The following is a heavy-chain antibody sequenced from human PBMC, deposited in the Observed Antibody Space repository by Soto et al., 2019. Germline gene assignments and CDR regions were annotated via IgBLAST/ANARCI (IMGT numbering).Heavy chain of an antibody. CDR3: ARGNWKYGYFDY. J-gene: IGHJ4*02. Sequence: PLEILSLTCTVSGTSITSNSCYWGWIRQPPGKGLEWIASMYYSGNTYYNPSLKSRVTISIDTSKNQLSLKLSSVTAADTAVYYCARGNWKYGYFDYWGPGTLVTVSS. D-gene: IGHD1-7*01. CDR2: MYYSGNT. CDR1: GTSITSNSCY. V-gene: IGHV4-39*01.